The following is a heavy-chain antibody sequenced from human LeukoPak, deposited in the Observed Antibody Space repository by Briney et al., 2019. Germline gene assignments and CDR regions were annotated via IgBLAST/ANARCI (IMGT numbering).Heavy chain of an antibody. Sequence: GGSLRLSCAASGFTFSSYAMSWVRQAPGKGLEWVSAISGSGGSTYYADSVKGRFTISRDNSKNTLYLQMNSLRAEDTAVYYCAKFSRRLDEILDPFDYWGQGTLVTVSS. J-gene: IGHJ4*02. CDR1: GFTFSSYA. V-gene: IGHV3-23*01. CDR3: AKFSRRLDEILDPFDY. CDR2: ISGSGGST. D-gene: IGHD1-1*01.